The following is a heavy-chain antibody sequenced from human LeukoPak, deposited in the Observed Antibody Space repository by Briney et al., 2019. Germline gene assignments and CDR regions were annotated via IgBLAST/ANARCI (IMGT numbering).Heavy chain of an antibody. D-gene: IGHD4-17*01. CDR2: IYWNDDK. CDR3: AHSGTVTTPHDAFDI. J-gene: IGHJ3*02. V-gene: IGHV2-5*01. Sequence: SGPTLVNPTQTLTLTCTFNGLSLSTSGVGVGWIRQPPGKALEWLALIYWNDDKRYSPSLKSRLTITKDTSKNQVVLTMTNMDPVDTATYYCAHSGTVTTPHDAFDIWGQGTMVTVSS. CDR1: GLSLSTSGVG.